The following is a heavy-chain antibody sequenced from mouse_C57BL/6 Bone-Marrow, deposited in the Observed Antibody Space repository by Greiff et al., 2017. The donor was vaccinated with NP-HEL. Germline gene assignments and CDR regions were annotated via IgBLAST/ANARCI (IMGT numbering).Heavy chain of an antibody. J-gene: IGHJ4*01. D-gene: IGHD2-2*01. CDR3: ARGSGYQGKPYAMDY. V-gene: IGHV5-6*01. CDR2: ISSGGSYT. CDR1: GFTFSSYG. Sequence: DVQLVESGGDLVKPGGSLKLSCAASGFTFSSYGMSWVRQTPDKRLEWVATISSGGSYTYYPDSVKGRFTISRDNAKNTLYLQMSSLKSEDTAMYYCARGSGYQGKPYAMDYWGQGTSVTVSS.